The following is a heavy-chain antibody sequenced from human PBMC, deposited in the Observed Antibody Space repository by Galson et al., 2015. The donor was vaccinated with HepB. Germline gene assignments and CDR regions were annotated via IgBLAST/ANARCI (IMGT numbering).Heavy chain of an antibody. CDR2: IIPIVDIA. J-gene: IGHJ1*01. CDR3: ATHRDYGGHLGYFQD. V-gene: IGHV1-69*04. D-gene: IGHD4-23*01. CDR1: GGTFSSYA. Sequence: SVKVSCKASGGTFSSYAVSWVRQAPGQGLEWMGRIIPIVDIANYAQKFQGRVTITADKSTSTAYMELSSLRSEDTAVYYCATHRDYGGHLGYFQDWGQGTLVTVSS.